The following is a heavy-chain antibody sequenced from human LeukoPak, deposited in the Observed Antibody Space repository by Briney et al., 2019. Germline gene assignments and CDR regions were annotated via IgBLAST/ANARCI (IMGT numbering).Heavy chain of an antibody. D-gene: IGHD4-17*01. J-gene: IGHJ4*02. CDR1: GYTFSSYA. V-gene: IGHV7-4-1*02. Sequence: GASVKVSFKASGYTFSSYAMNWVRQAPGQALEWMGWINTNTGNPTYAQGFTGRFVFSLDTSVSTAYLQISSLQAEDTAVYYCARSNNDGDYLGVGFDYWGQGTLVTVSS. CDR2: INTNTGNP. CDR3: ARSNNDGDYLGVGFDY.